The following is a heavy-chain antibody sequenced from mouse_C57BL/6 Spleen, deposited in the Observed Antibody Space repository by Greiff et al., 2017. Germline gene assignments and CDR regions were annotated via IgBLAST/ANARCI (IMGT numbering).Heavy chain of an antibody. J-gene: IGHJ4*01. CDR1: GYSFTDYN. D-gene: IGHD1-1*01. CDR2: INPNYGTT. CDR3: ARERGGSSYRYYYAMDY. V-gene: IGHV1-39*01. Sequence: EVQLQQSGPELVKPGASVKISCKASGYSFTDYNMNWVKQSNGKSLEWIGVINPNYGTTSYNQKFKGKATLTVDQSSSTAYMQLNSLTSEDSAVYYWARERGGSSYRYYYAMDYWGQGTSVTVSS.